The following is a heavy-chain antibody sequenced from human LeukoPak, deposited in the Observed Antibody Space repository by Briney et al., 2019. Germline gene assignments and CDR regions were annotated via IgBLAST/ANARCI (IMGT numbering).Heavy chain of an antibody. CDR2: ISWNSGSI. D-gene: IGHD3-9*01. V-gene: IGHV3-9*01. Sequence: PGGSLRLSCAASGFTFDDYGMSWVRQAPGKGLEWVSGISWNSGSIGYADSVKGRFTISRDNAKNSLYLQMNSLRAEDTALYYCAKDAFYDILTGYYMSWGQGALVTVSS. CDR1: GFTFDDYG. CDR3: AKDAFYDILTGYYMS. J-gene: IGHJ4*02.